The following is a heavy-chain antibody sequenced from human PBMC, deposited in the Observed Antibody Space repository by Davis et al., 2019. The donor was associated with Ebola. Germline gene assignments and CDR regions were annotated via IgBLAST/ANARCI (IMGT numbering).Heavy chain of an antibody. V-gene: IGHV4-39*01. CDR3: ARVQGQNSGYFPFDY. CDR2: IDYRGNT. CDR1: SGSIINSDVY. J-gene: IGHJ4*02. D-gene: IGHD3-22*01. Sequence: MPGGSLRLSCTVSSGSIINSDVYWDWVRQPPGKGLEWIGSIDYRGNTYYNPSLKSRVTISVDTSKNQFSLKLSSVTAADTAVYYCARVQGQNSGYFPFDYWGQGTLVTVSS.